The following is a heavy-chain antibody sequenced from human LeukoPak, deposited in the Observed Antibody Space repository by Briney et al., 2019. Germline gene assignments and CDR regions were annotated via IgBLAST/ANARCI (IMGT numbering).Heavy chain of an antibody. Sequence: ASVKVSCKASGYTFTSYAMHWVRQAPGQRLEWMGWINAGNGNTKYSQKFQGRVTITRDTSASTAYMELSSLRSEDTAVYYCASPIAAASTNYYYYYGMDVWGQGTTVTVSS. CDR2: INAGNGNT. CDR3: ASPIAAASTNYYYYYGMDV. V-gene: IGHV1-3*01. J-gene: IGHJ6*02. D-gene: IGHD6-13*01. CDR1: GYTFTSYA.